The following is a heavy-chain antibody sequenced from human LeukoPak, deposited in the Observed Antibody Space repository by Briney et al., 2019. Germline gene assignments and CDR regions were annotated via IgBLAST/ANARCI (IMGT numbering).Heavy chain of an antibody. CDR1: GYTFTGYY. CDR2: INPNSGGT. V-gene: IGHV1-2*02. D-gene: IGHD2-2*01. CDR3: ARANALYCSSTSCLFDY. Sequence: ASVKVSCKASGYTFTGYYMHWVRQAPGQGLEWMAWINPNSGGTYYAQNFHDRITMTRGTSISTAYMELSRLSSDDTAIYYSARANALYCSSTSCLFDYWGQGTLVTVSS. J-gene: IGHJ4*02.